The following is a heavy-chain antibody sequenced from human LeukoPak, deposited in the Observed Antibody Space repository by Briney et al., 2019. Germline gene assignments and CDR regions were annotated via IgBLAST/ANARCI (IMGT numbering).Heavy chain of an antibody. CDR2: TYYRSTWYN. CDR1: GDSVSSNSAT. J-gene: IGHJ4*02. V-gene: IGHV6-1*01. Sequence: SQTLSLTCAISGDSVSSNSATWNWIRQSPSRGLEWLGRTYYRSTWYNDCAVSLNSRITVNPDTSKNQFSLQLNSVTPEDTAVYYCARAQGYFDYWGQGTLVTVSS. CDR3: ARAQGYFDY.